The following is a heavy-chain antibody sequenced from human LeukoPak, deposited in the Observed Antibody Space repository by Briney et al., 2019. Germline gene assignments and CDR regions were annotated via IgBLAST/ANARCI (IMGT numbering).Heavy chain of an antibody. CDR2: IIPALNIT. CDR3: ARDQGLTAPPPYGLDV. Sequence: SVKVSCKTSGGTFSSSAITWVRQAPGQGLEWMGRIIPALNITSYAQKFQGRVTITADTSTSTAYVELSSLRSEETAVYYCARDQGLTAPPPYGLDVWGQGTTVTVSS. J-gene: IGHJ6*02. V-gene: IGHV1-69*04. CDR1: GGTFSSSA. D-gene: IGHD5-18*01.